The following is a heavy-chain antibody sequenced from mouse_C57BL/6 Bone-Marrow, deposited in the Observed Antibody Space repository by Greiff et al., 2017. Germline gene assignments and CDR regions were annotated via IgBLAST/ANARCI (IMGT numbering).Heavy chain of an antibody. CDR1: GFSLTSYA. V-gene: IGHV2-9-1*01. Sequence: VKLQESGPGLVAPSQSLSITCTVFGFSLTSYAISWVRQPPGKGLEWLGVIWTGGGTNYTSALKSRLSISKDNSKSQVFLKMNSLQTDDTARYYCARIRNYYGSSSAMDYWGQGASVTVSS. CDR3: ARIRNYYGSSSAMDY. D-gene: IGHD1-1*01. J-gene: IGHJ4*01. CDR2: IWTGGGT.